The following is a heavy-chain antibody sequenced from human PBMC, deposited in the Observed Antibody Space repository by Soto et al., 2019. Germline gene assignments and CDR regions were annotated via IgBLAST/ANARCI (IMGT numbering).Heavy chain of an antibody. CDR3: AREDYYYDSSGPDNIRGGMDV. J-gene: IGHJ6*02. CDR1: GFRFVSSP. D-gene: IGHD3-22*01. V-gene: IGHV3-30-3*01. Sequence: WGSRLPPSSASGFRFVSSPMHRVRKATGQGPQWVALIAYDGTNKFYADSVKGRFTISRDNAKNSLYLQMNSLRAEDTAVYYCAREDYYYDSSGPDNIRGGMDVWGQGITVTVSS. CDR2: IAYDGTNK.